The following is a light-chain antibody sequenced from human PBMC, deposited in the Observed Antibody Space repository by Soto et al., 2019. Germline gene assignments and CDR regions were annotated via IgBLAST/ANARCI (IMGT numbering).Light chain of an antibody. V-gene: IGKV1-5*03. J-gene: IGKJ1*01. CDR3: QQYIGHSRT. CDR2: KAS. CDR1: QSISSW. Sequence: IQLTHSPSTLSASVGGRVTITCRASQSISSWLAWYQQKPGKVPNLLIYKASSLHSGVPSRFSGSGSGTEFTLTISSLQPDDFATYYCQQYIGHSRTFGQRTKVDI.